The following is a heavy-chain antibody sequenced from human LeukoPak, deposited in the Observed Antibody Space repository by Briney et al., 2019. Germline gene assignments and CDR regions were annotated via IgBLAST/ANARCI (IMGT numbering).Heavy chain of an antibody. Sequence: GASVKVSCQSSGHTFTNYYIHWVRQAPGQGLEWLGWIHPNSGATNYAQKFQGRVTVTRDTSISTAYVELNRLTSDDTAVYYCASYASGYNWLKVWGQGTLVTVSS. CDR3: ASYASGYNWLKV. J-gene: IGHJ5*02. V-gene: IGHV1-2*02. D-gene: IGHD3-10*01. CDR2: IHPNSGAT. CDR1: GHTFTNYY.